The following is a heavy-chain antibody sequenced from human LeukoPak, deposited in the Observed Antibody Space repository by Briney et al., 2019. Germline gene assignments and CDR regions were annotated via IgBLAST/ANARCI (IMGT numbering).Heavy chain of an antibody. CDR3: ARSETTVTYFDY. V-gene: IGHV3-21*01. D-gene: IGHD4-17*01. Sequence: AGGSLRLSCAASGFTFSTYSMNWVRLAPGKGLEWVSSISSGSGYIYYADSVKGRFTISRDNAKNSLYLQMNSLRAEDTAVYYCARSETTVTYFDYWGQGTLVTASP. J-gene: IGHJ4*02. CDR1: GFTFSTYS. CDR2: ISSGSGYI.